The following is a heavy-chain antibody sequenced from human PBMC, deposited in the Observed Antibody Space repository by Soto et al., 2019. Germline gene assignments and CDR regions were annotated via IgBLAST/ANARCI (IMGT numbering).Heavy chain of an antibody. CDR1: GFSLTTRGVG. CDR3: AHRTTAVTWWFDP. CDR2: IYWDDDK. Sequence: QITLKESGPTLVKPTQTLTLTCTFSGFSLTTRGVGGGWIRQPPGKALEWLALIYWDDDKRYSPSLKRRLTIAKDTFKNQVVLTMTNLDPADTATYFCAHRTTAVTWWFDPWGQGTLVTVSS. D-gene: IGHD4-17*01. V-gene: IGHV2-5*02. J-gene: IGHJ5*02.